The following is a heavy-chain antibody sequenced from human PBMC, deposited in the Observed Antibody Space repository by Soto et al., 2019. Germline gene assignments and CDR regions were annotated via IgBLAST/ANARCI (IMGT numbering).Heavy chain of an antibody. V-gene: IGHV4-59*01. Sequence: QVQLQESGPGLVKPSETLSLTCTVSGGSISSYYWSWIRQPPGKGLEWIGYIYYSGSTNYNPSPKSRVTISVDTSKNQYSLKLSSVTAADTAVYYCARGLHGAGGYYKEAFDYWGQGTLVTVSS. CDR2: IYYSGST. CDR3: ARGLHGAGGYYKEAFDY. J-gene: IGHJ4*02. D-gene: IGHD3-10*01. CDR1: GGSISSYY.